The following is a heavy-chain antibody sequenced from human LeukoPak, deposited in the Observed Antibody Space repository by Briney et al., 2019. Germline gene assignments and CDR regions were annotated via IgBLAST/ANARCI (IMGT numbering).Heavy chain of an antibody. D-gene: IGHD1-7*01. CDR1: GGSISSYY. CDR3: ACGITGTTYFDY. J-gene: IGHJ4*02. CDR2: IYYSGST. Sequence: SETLSLTCTVSGGSISSYYWSWIRQPPGKGLVWIGYIYYSGSTNYNPSLKSRVTISVDTSKNQFSLKLSSVTAADTAVYYCACGITGTTYFDYWGQGTLVTVSS. V-gene: IGHV4-59*01.